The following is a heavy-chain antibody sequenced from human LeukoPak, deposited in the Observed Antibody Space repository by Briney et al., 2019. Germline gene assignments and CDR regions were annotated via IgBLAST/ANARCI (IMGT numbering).Heavy chain of an antibody. CDR3: ARDRGYGDLLFDY. V-gene: IGHV1-2*02. CDR1: GYIFTGYY. CDR2: INPNSGGT. D-gene: IGHD4-17*01. Sequence: ASVKVSCKASGYIFTGYYMHWVRQAPGQGLEWMGWINPNSGGTNYAQKFQGRVTMTRDTSISTAYMELSRLRSDDTAVYYCARDRGYGDLLFDYWGQGTLVTVSS. J-gene: IGHJ4*02.